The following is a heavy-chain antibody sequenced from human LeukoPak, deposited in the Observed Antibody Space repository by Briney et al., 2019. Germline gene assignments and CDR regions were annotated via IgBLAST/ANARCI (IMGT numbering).Heavy chain of an antibody. CDR1: GGSISSSSYY. J-gene: IGHJ4*02. V-gene: IGHV4-39*01. CDR3: ARQGAEGGSYFPYI. D-gene: IGHD1-26*01. CDR2: IYYSGST. Sequence: SETLSLTCTVSGGSISSSSYYWGWIRQPPGKGLEWIGSIYYSGSTYYNPSLKSRVTISVDTSKNQLSLKLSSVTAADTAVYYCARQGAEGGSYFPYIWGQGTLVTVSS.